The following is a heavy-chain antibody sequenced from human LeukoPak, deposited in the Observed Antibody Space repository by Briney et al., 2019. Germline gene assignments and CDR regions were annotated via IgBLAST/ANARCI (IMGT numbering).Heavy chain of an antibody. J-gene: IGHJ4*02. CDR1: GFTFSSYW. D-gene: IGHD2-2*01. CDR2: INSDGSST. V-gene: IGHV3-74*01. Sequence: PPGGSLRLSCAASGFTFSSYWMHWVRQAPGKGLVWVSRINSDGSSTSYADSVKGRFTISRGNAKNTLYLQMNSLRAEDTAVYYCARSGPVVPAGYYFDYWGQGTLVTVSS. CDR3: ARSGPVVPAGYYFDY.